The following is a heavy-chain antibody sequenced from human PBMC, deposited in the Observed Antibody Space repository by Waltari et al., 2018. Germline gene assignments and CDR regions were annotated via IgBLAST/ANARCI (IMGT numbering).Heavy chain of an antibody. CDR2: IIPIFGTA. V-gene: IGHV1-69*01. CDR3: ARDRPDSGSRPVSYFDY. CDR1: GGTFSSYA. D-gene: IGHD1-26*01. J-gene: IGHJ4*02. Sequence: QVQLVQSGAEVKKPGSSVKVSCKASGGTFSSYAISWVRQAPGQGLEWMGGIIPIFGTANYAQKFQGRVTITADESTSTAYMELSSLGSEDTAVYYCARDRPDSGSRPVSYFDYWGQGTLVTVSS.